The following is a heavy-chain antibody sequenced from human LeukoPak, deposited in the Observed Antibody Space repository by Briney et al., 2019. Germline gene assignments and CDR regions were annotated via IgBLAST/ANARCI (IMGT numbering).Heavy chain of an antibody. CDR2: IYSGGST. J-gene: IGHJ4*02. CDR1: GFTVSSNY. V-gene: IGHV3-66*02. D-gene: IGHD3-3*01. Sequence: PGGSLRLSCAASGFTVSSNYMSWVRQAPGKGLEWVSVIYSGGSTYYADSVKGRFTISRDNSKNTLYLQMTSLRAEDTAVYYCASPGPSIFGVVITHWGQGTLVTVSS. CDR3: ASPGPSIFGVVITH.